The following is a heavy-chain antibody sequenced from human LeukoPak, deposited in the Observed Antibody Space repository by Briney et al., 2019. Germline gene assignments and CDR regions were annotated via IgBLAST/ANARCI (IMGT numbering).Heavy chain of an antibody. CDR1: GFTFSSYS. CDR2: IRSSSSYI. Sequence: GGSLRLSCAASGFTFSSYSMNWVSKAPGKGLEWVSSIRSSSSYIYYADSVKGRFTISRDNAKNSLYLQMNSLRAEDTAVYYCARAGGGPQAFDIWGQGTMVTVSS. CDR3: ARAGGGPQAFDI. V-gene: IGHV3-21*01. D-gene: IGHD2-8*02. J-gene: IGHJ3*02.